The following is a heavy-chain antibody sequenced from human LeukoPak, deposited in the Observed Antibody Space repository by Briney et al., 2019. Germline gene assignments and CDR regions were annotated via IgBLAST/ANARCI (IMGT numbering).Heavy chain of an antibody. CDR1: GYTFTGYY. CDR2: INPNSGGT. CDR3: ARDRIAAAGTGDTERFDL. J-gene: IGHJ2*01. D-gene: IGHD6-13*01. Sequence: GASVKVSCKASGYTFTGYYMHWVRQAPGQGLEWMGWINPNSGGTNYAQKFQGRVTMTRDTSISTAYMELSRLRSDDTAVYYCARDRIAAAGTGDTERFDLWGRGTLVTVSS. V-gene: IGHV1-2*02.